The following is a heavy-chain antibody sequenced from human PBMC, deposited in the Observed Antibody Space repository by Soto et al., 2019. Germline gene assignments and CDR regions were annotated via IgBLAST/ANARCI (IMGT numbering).Heavy chain of an antibody. V-gene: IGHV6-1*01. D-gene: IGHD2-2*01. Sequence: SQTLSLTCAISGDSVSSNSAAWNWIRQSPSRGLEWLGRTYYRSKWYNDYAVSVKSRITINPDTSKNQFSLQLNSVTPEDTAVYYCARAVSTSRRYYYYGMDVWGQGTTLTVSS. CDR3: ARAVSTSRRYYYYGMDV. CDR1: GDSVSSNSAA. CDR2: TYYRSKWYN. J-gene: IGHJ6*02.